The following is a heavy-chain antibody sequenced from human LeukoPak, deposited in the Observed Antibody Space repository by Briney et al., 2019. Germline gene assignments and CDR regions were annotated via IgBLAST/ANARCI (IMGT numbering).Heavy chain of an antibody. CDR1: GFTFSSYW. J-gene: IGHJ4*02. Sequence: PGGSLRLSCEASGFTFSSYWMSWVRQAPGKGLEWVANIKTDGSEKYYVDSVKGRFTISRDNAKNLLYLQMNSLRAEDTAVYYCARIMTTMTTVEYWGQGTLVTVSS. D-gene: IGHD4-17*01. V-gene: IGHV3-7*01. CDR2: IKTDGSEK. CDR3: ARIMTTMTTVEY.